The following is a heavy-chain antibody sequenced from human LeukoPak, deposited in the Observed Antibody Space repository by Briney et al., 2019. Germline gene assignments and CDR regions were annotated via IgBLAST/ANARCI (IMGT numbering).Heavy chain of an antibody. CDR3: ARALSHGDYDDY. CDR2: INHSGST. J-gene: IGHJ4*02. D-gene: IGHD4-17*01. CDR1: GGSFSGYY. V-gene: IGHV4-34*01. Sequence: SETLSLTCAVYGGSFSGYYWSWIRQPPGKGLEWIGEINHSGSTNYNPSLKSRVTISVDTSKNQFSLKLSSVTAADTAVYYCARALSHGDYDDYWGQGTLVTVSS.